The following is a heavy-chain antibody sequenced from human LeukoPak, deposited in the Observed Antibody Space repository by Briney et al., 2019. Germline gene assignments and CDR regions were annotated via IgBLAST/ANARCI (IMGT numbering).Heavy chain of an antibody. D-gene: IGHD5-18*01. CDR2: IYYSGST. CDR3: AITLSIQLWSYFDY. CDR1: GGPISSSSYY. J-gene: IGHJ4*02. Sequence: PSETLSLTCTVSGGPISSSSYYWGWIRQPPGKGLEWIGSIYYSGSTYYNPSLKSRVTISVDTSKNQFSLKLSSVTAADTAVYYCAITLSIQLWSYFDYWGQGTLFTVSS. V-gene: IGHV4-39*01.